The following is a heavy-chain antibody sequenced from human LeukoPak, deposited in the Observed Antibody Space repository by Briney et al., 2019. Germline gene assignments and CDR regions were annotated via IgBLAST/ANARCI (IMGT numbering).Heavy chain of an antibody. CDR1: GYSFTKYG. V-gene: IGHV1-18*01. CDR3: ARDGTFYSGSYSYFFDF. CDR2: ISLYGDNT. Sequence: ASVKVSCKASGYSFTKYGISWVRQAPGQGLEWMGRISLYGDNTNYARKFQGRVTMTTDTSTTTVYMELRSLRSDDTAVYYCARDGTFYSGSYSYFFDFWGQGTLVTVSS. D-gene: IGHD1-26*01. J-gene: IGHJ4*02.